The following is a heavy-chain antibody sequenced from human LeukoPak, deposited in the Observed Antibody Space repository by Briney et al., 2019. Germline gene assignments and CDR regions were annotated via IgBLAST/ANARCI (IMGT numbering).Heavy chain of an antibody. CDR3: ARRRGVGATTTTFDH. CDR1: SGSISSYY. V-gene: IGHV4-59*08. Sequence: SETLSLTCFVYSGSISSYYSTWIRHSTGNGLEWIGGIYHSVGTYYNPSLKSLVTISVDTTKNQTPLKLSSVTAADTAVYYCARRRGVGATTTTFDHWGQGTLVTV. CDR2: IYHSVGT. D-gene: IGHD1-26*01. J-gene: IGHJ4*02.